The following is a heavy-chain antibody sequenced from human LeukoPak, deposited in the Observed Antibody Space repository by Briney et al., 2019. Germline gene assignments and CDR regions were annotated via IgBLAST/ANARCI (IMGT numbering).Heavy chain of an antibody. CDR2: ITSDGSTT. D-gene: IGHD3-10*01. CDR3: VRDNYGVDY. CDR1: GFTFSRYW. Sequence: PGGSLRLSCASSGFTFSRYWMQWVRPAAGKGLVWVSHITSDGSTTTYADSVKGRFTTSRDNDKSTLYLHMNSLRAEDTAVYYCVRDNYGVDYWGQGTLVTVSS. J-gene: IGHJ4*02. V-gene: IGHV3-74*03.